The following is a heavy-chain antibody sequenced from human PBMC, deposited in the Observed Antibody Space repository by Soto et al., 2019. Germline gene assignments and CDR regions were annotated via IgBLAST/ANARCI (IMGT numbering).Heavy chain of an antibody. D-gene: IGHD3-22*01. CDR2: IIPIFGTA. CDR3: ARPIQYYFDTSAQSAWFDP. V-gene: IGHV1-69*13. Sequence: SVKVSCKASGGTFSSSSISWVRQAPGQGLEWMGGIIPIFGTANYTQKFQGRVTITADESTSTAYMELSSLSSDDTAVYYCARPIQYYFDTSAQSAWFDPWGQGTLVTVSS. CDR1: GGTFSSSS. J-gene: IGHJ5*02.